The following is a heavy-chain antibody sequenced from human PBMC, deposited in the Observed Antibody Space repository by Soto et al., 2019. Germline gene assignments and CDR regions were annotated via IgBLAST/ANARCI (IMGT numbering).Heavy chain of an antibody. CDR3: AKSGAADGIWSGYYL. V-gene: IGHV3-30*18. D-gene: IGHD3-3*01. J-gene: IGHJ4*02. Sequence: GGSLRLSCAASGFTFSSYGMHWVRQAPGKGLEWVAVISYDGSNKYYADSVKGRFTISRDNSKNTLYLQMNSLRAEDTAVYYCAKSGAADGIWSGYYLWGQGTLVTVSS. CDR2: ISYDGSNK. CDR1: GFTFSSYG.